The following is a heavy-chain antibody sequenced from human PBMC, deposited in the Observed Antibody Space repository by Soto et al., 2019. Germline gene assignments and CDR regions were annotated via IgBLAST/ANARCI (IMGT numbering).Heavy chain of an antibody. D-gene: IGHD2-8*02. Sequence: EVQMLQSGGGMVQPGGSLRLSCVGSGLPFGHYWMSWVRQAPGKGLEWVANIKIDGSGKYYVDSVKGRFAISRDNAKNSVFLQLNSLRTEDTAVYYCARELELVDGFDHWGQGSLVIVSP. CDR3: ARELELVDGFDH. V-gene: IGHV3-7*03. J-gene: IGHJ4*02. CDR1: GLPFGHYW. CDR2: IKIDGSGK.